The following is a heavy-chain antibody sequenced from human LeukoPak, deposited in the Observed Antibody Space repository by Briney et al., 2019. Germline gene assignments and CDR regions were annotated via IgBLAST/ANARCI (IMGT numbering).Heavy chain of an antibody. J-gene: IGHJ4*02. V-gene: IGHV3-66*01. D-gene: IGHD2-2*01. CDR2: IYSGGST. Sequence: HTGGSLRLSCAASGFTVSSNYMSWVRQAPGKGLEWVSVIYSGGSTYYADSVKGRFTISRDNSKNTLSLQMNSLRAEDTAVFYCATSSNHPGYFDYWGQGTLVTVSS. CDR1: GFTVSSNY. CDR3: ATSSNHPGYFDY.